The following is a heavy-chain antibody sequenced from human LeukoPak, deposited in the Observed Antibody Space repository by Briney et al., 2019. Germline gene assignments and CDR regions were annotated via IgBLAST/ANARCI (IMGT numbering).Heavy chain of an antibody. Sequence: GGSLRLSCAASGFTFSSYSMNWVRQAPGKGLEWVSSISSSSSYIYYADSVKGRFTISRDNPKNSLYLQMNSLRAEDTAVYYCARERVNYYGSGSYQFKRYGMDVWGQGTTVTVSS. CDR3: ARERVNYYGSGSYQFKRYGMDV. CDR2: ISSSSSYI. V-gene: IGHV3-21*01. J-gene: IGHJ6*02. CDR1: GFTFSSYS. D-gene: IGHD3-10*01.